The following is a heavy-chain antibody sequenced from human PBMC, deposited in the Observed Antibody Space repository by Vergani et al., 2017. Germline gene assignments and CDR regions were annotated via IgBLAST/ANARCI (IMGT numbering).Heavy chain of an antibody. CDR3: TNFVAGGYQERHKYWYVDF. CDR2: IKNKKDGGKT. Sequence: ELQVVESGGGLVKPGESLRLSCAASGFPFSDDWMTWVRQVPGKGLEWVGLIKNKKDGGKTDYASYVKDRFTISRYDSQQTMYLQMNSLKTEDTAVYFCTNFVAGGYQERHKYWYVDFWCRGTLAIVSS. CDR1: GFPFSDDW. J-gene: IGHJ2*01. V-gene: IGHV3-15*01. D-gene: IGHD1-1*01.